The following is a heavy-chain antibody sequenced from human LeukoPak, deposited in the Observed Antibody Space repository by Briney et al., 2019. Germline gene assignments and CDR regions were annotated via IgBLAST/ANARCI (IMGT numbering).Heavy chain of an antibody. D-gene: IGHD1-1*01. CDR3: TKDRTGATGRDWLDP. CDR1: GFSFRNYG. J-gene: IGHJ5*02. CDR2: ISGSGEIT. V-gene: IGHV3-23*01. Sequence: GGSLRLSCATSGFSFRNYGMSWVRQAPGKGLEWVSLISGSGEITYYADSVKGRFTISRDNSENTLYLHLSSLRAEDTAVYYCTKDRTGATGRDWLDPWGQGTLVTVSS.